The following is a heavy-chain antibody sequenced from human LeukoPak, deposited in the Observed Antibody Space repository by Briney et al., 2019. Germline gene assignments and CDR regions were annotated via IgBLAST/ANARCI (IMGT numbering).Heavy chain of an antibody. V-gene: IGHV3-7*01. CDR3: ARDKIVGASNFDS. J-gene: IGHJ4*02. CDR2: IKQDGSDI. Sequence: GGSLRLSCAASGFTFSSYGMHWVRQAPGKGLEWVANIKQDGSDIYYADSVKGRFTISRDNAKNSLYLQMNWLRAEDTSIYYCARDKIVGASNFDSWGQGTLVTVSS. CDR1: GFTFSSYG. D-gene: IGHD1-26*01.